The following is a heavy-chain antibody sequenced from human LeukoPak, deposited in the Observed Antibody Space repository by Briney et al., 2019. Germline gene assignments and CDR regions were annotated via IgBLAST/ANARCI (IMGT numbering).Heavy chain of an antibody. V-gene: IGHV3-23*01. J-gene: IGHJ4*02. D-gene: IGHD4-17*01. CDR1: GFTFSSYA. Sequence: PGGSLRLSCAASGFTFSSYAMSWVRQAPGKGLEWDSAISGSGGSTYYADSVKGRFTISRDNSKNTLYLQMNSLRAEDTAVYYCAKDRDPYGDYLSGFDYWGQGTLVTVSS. CDR3: AKDRDPYGDYLSGFDY. CDR2: ISGSGGST.